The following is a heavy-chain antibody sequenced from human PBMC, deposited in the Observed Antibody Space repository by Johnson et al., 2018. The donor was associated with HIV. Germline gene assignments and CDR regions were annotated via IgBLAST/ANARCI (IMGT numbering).Heavy chain of an antibody. CDR2: IYSRDTT. Sequence: VQLVESGGGLVQPGGSLRLSCAVSGFTVINNYMTWVRQAPGKGLEWVSIIYSRDTTYYVDSVKCRFTISRDNAKNSLYLQMNSLRAEDTAVYYCARVGANFDAFDIWGQGTMVTVSS. CDR3: ARVGANFDAFDI. V-gene: IGHV3-66*01. J-gene: IGHJ3*02. CDR1: GFTVINNY. D-gene: IGHD4/OR15-4a*01.